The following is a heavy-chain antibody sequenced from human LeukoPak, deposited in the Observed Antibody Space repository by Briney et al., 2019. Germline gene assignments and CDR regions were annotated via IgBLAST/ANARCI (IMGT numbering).Heavy chain of an antibody. CDR3: ARTPELGDENWYFDL. V-gene: IGHV5-51*03. J-gene: IGHJ2*01. Sequence: KPGESLTISCTGSGYTFTSYWIGWVRQRPGKGLEWVRIIYPGDSDTRYSPSFQGQVTISADKSISTAYLQWSSLKASDTAMYYCARTPELGDENWYFDLWGRGTLVTVSS. D-gene: IGHD7-27*01. CDR2: IYPGDSDT. CDR1: GYTFTSYW.